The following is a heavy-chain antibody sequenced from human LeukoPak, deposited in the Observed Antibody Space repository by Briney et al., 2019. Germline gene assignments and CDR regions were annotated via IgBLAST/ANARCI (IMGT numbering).Heavy chain of an antibody. Sequence: PSETLSLTCTVSGGSISNYYWSWIRQPPGKGLEWIGYIYYSGTTNYNPSLKSRVTISVDTSKNQFSLRLSSVTAADTAVYYCARHDPYYYGSGSFPEDYWGQGTLVTVSS. J-gene: IGHJ4*02. CDR1: GGSISNYY. D-gene: IGHD3-10*01. CDR3: ARHDPYYYGSGSFPEDY. V-gene: IGHV4-59*08. CDR2: IYYSGTT.